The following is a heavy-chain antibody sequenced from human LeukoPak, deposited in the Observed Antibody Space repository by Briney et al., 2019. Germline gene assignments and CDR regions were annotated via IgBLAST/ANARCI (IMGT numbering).Heavy chain of an antibody. CDR1: GYTFTSYG. D-gene: IGHD5-12*01. J-gene: IGHJ5*02. Sequence: ASVKVSCKASGYTFTSYGISWVRQAPGQGLEWMGWVSAYNGNTNYAQKLQGRVTMTTDTSTSTAYMELRSLRSDDTAVYYCARGVALLPPHWFDPWGQGTLVTVSS. V-gene: IGHV1-18*01. CDR2: VSAYNGNT. CDR3: ARGVALLPPHWFDP.